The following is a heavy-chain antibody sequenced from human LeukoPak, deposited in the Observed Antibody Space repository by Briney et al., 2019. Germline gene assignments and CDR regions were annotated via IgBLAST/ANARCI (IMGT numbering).Heavy chain of an antibody. CDR2: MSPNSGNT. J-gene: IGHJ6*03. V-gene: IGHV1-8*03. CDR1: GYTFTSYD. CDR3: ARGGRGGYDFWSGYYRSYYMDV. Sequence: ASVNVSCKASGYTFTSYDINCGRQATGHGLEGMGWMSPNSGNTGCAQKFQGRVTITRNTSISTAYMALSSLRSEDTAVYYCARGGRGGYDFWSGYYRSYYMDVWGKGTTVTVSS. D-gene: IGHD3-3*01.